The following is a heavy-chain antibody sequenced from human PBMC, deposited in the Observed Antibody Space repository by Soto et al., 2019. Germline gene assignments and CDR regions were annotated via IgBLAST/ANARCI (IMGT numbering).Heavy chain of an antibody. CDR3: VRDGTKTLRDWFDP. D-gene: IGHD1-1*01. CDR2: IYATGTT. Sequence: SETLSLTCTVSGASICGFYWSWIRKSAGKGLEWIGRIYATGTTDYNPSLKSRVVMSVDTSKKQFSLKLRSVTAADTAVYYCVRDGTKTLRDWFDPWGQGISVTVSS. V-gene: IGHV4-4*07. J-gene: IGHJ5*02. CDR1: GASICGFY.